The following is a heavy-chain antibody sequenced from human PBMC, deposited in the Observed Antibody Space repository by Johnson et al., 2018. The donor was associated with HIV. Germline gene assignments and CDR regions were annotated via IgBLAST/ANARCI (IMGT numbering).Heavy chain of an antibody. V-gene: IGHV3-66*01. J-gene: IGHJ3*02. CDR3: ASEVRGVLDI. D-gene: IGHD3-10*01. CDR1: EFTVTTKY. CDR2: IYSGGST. Sequence: VQLVESGGGLVQPGGSLRLSCAASEFTVTTKYMSWVRQAPGKGLEWVSVIYSGGSTYYADSVKGRFTISRDNSKNTLYLQMNSLRVEDTAVYYCASEVRGVLDIWGQGTMVTVSS.